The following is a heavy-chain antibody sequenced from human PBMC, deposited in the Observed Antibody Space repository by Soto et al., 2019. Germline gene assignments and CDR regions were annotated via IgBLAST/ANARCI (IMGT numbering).Heavy chain of an antibody. J-gene: IGHJ4*02. CDR1: GFTFSNHA. CDR2: IDNDGVNT. Sequence: EVQLLESGGGLVQPGGSLRLSCAASGFTFSNHAMSWVRQAPGKGLEWVSTIDNDGVNTHYADSVKGRFTISRDNFRNTLDLQINSLRAEDTALYYCVSWVVAHFDFWGQGTLVTVSS. CDR3: VSWVVAHFDF. V-gene: IGHV3-23*01. D-gene: IGHD2-15*01.